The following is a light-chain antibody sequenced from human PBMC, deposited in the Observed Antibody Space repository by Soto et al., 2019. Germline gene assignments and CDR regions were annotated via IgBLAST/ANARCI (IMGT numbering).Light chain of an antibody. CDR2: EVN. CDR3: SSFADSNNFV. J-gene: IGLJ1*01. CDR1: SSDVGGYNY. V-gene: IGLV2-8*01. Sequence: QSALTQPPSASGSPGQSVTISCTGTSSDVGGYNYVSWYQHHPGKAPKLMIYEVNKWPSGVPDRFSGSKSGNTASLTVSGLQAEDEADYYCSSFADSNNFVFGTGTKVTVL.